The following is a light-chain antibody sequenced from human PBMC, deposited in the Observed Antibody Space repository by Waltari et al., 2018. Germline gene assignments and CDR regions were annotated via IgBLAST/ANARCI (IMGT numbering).Light chain of an antibody. Sequence: EIVLTQSPATLSLSPGERATLSSRASQSVSSYLAWYQQKPGQAPRLLIYDASNRATGIPARFSGSGSGTDFTLTISSLEPEDFAVYYCQQRSNWPLTFGGGTKVDIK. V-gene: IGKV3-11*01. CDR2: DAS. CDR1: QSVSSY. CDR3: QQRSNWPLT. J-gene: IGKJ4*01.